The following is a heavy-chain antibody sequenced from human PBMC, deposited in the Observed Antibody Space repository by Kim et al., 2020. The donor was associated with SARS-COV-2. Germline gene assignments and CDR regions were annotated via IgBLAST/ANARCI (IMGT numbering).Heavy chain of an antibody. D-gene: IGHD2-15*01. CDR2: IFNNGDT. V-gene: IGHV4-4*02. CDR1: GGSISGSKW. Sequence: SETLSLTCVVSGGSISGSKWWSWVRQPPGTGLEWIGEIFNNGDTRYNPTLKSRISISLDNSKNQFVLTLTSVTAADTAVYFCARSESASDIRAMDVWGQGTTITVSS. J-gene: IGHJ6*02. CDR3: ARSESASDIRAMDV.